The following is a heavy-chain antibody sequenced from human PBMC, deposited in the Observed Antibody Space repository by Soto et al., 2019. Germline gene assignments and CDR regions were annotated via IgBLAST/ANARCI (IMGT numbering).Heavy chain of an antibody. CDR2: LYYSWSN. D-gene: IGHD1-7*01. CDR1: GGSISSSSYY. J-gene: IGHJ4*02. Sequence: PSETLSLTCTVSGGSISSSSYYLGWIRHTPAKGLEWIGTLYYSWSNYYNPSLKSRVPISVDTSKNQFSLKLSSVTATDTAVYYCARIWATGTTSGSYWGQGTLVTVSS. CDR3: ARIWATGTTSGSY. V-gene: IGHV4-39*01.